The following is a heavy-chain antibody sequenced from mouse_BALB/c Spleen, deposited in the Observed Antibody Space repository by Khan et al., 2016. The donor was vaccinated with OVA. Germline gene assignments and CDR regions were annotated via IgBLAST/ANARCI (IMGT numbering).Heavy chain of an antibody. V-gene: IGHV9-3-1*01. Sequence: QIQLVQSGPEVKKPGETVKISCKASGYSFTNYGMNWVRQAPGKGLKWMGWINTYTGEPTYADDFKGRFAFSLETSASTAYLQINNLKIEDTATYFCASGGYWYFAVWGAGTTVTVSS. CDR1: GYSFTNYG. CDR2: INTYTGEP. J-gene: IGHJ1*01. CDR3: ASGGYWYFAV. D-gene: IGHD1-1*02.